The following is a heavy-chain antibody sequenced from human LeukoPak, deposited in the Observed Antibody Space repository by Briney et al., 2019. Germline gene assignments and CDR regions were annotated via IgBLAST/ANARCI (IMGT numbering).Heavy chain of an antibody. Sequence: SETLSLTCTVSGGSISSSSYYWGWIRQPPGKGLEWIGSIYYSGSTYYNPSLKSRVTISVDTSKNQFSLRLSSVTAADTAVYYCARGAAGYSYGWGQGTLSPSPQ. D-gene: IGHD5-18*01. J-gene: IGHJ4*02. CDR3: ARGAAGYSYG. CDR2: IYYSGST. V-gene: IGHV4-39*07. CDR1: GGSISSSSYY.